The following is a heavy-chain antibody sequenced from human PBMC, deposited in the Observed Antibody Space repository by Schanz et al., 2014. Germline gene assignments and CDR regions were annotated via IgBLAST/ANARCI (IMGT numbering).Heavy chain of an antibody. CDR2: VNHGGYT. CDR3: ATWSGTRLFHN. Sequence: QVQLQQWGAGLLKPSETLSLTCAFSGGSFSGYWWTWVRQSPGKGLEWIGEVNHGGYTNYNPSLKSRVTVSVAMSKNQFSLRLSSVTAADTAAYYCATWSGTRLFHNWGQGTLVTVSS. J-gene: IGHJ4*02. V-gene: IGHV4-34*01. CDR1: GGSFSGYW. D-gene: IGHD1-7*01.